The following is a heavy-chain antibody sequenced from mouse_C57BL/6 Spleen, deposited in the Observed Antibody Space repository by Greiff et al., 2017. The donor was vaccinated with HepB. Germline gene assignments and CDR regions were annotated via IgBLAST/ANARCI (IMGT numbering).Heavy chain of an antibody. J-gene: IGHJ2*01. D-gene: IGHD1-1*01. V-gene: IGHV14-4*01. CDR2: IDPENGDT. CDR1: GFNIKDDY. Sequence: VQLQQSGAELVRPGASVKLSCTASGFNIKDDYMHWVKQRPEQGLEWIGWIDPENGDTEYASKFQGKATITADTSSNTAYLQLSSLTSEDTAVYYCTRAGKTFITTVVAGYYFDYWGQGTTLTVSS. CDR3: TRAGKTFITTVVAGYYFDY.